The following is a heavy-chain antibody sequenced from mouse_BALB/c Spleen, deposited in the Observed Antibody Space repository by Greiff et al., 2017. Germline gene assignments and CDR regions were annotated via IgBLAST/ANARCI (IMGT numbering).Heavy chain of an antibody. V-gene: IGHV1-15*01. CDR3: TSYGYPYYFDY. Sequence: VQLQQSGAELVRPGASVTLSCKASGYTFTDYEMHWVKQTPVNGLEWIGAIDPETGGTAYNQKFKGKATLTADKSSSTAYMELRSLTSEDSAVYYCTSYGYPYYFDYGGQGTTLTVSS. CDR1: GYTFTDYE. CDR2: IDPETGGT. D-gene: IGHD1-2*01. J-gene: IGHJ2*01.